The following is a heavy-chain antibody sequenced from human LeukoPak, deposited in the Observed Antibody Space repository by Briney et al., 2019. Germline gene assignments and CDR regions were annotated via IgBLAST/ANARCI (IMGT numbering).Heavy chain of an antibody. CDR3: AREAEYYYDSSGYYYYFDY. V-gene: IGHV4-61*01. D-gene: IGHD3-22*01. CDR2: IFYSGNT. Sequence: SETLSLTCTVSGGSVSTGSYYWSWIRQPPGKGLEWIGHIFYSGNTNYNPSPKSRVTISVDTSKNQFSLKLSSVTAADTAVYYCAREAEYYYDSSGYYYYFDYWGQGTLVTVSS. CDR1: GGSVSTGSYY. J-gene: IGHJ4*02.